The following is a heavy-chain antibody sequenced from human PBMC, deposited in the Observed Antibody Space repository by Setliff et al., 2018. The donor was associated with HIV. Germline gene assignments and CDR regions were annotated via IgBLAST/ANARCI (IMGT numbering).Heavy chain of an antibody. Sequence: ASVKVSCKASGFSFDDYYIHWVRQAPGQGLEWMGCVIPNSGKTYYAQEFQGRVTMTSDTSIHTAYMEVSWLTSDDTAIYYCARDLAYCSGGSCYRPFIYYFYYMDVWGKGATVTVSS. V-gene: IGHV1-2*02. CDR3: ARDLAYCSGGSCYRPFIYYFYYMDV. D-gene: IGHD2-15*01. J-gene: IGHJ6*03. CDR2: VIPNSGKT. CDR1: GFSFDDYY.